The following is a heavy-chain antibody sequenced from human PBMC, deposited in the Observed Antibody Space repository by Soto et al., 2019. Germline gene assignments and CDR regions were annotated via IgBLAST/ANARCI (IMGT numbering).Heavy chain of an antibody. CDR2: INAYTGNT. Sequence: QVQLVQSGAEVKKPGASVTVSCKASGYTFSSYGIIWVRQAPGQGLEWMGWINAYTGNTIYTQKLQGRVTLTTDSSTSAAYMKLRSLRSDDTAVYYCTRDRLAWNSPQGMDVWGQGTTVTVSS. J-gene: IGHJ6*02. V-gene: IGHV1-18*01. CDR3: TRDRLAWNSPQGMDV. D-gene: IGHD1-1*01. CDR1: GYTFSSYG.